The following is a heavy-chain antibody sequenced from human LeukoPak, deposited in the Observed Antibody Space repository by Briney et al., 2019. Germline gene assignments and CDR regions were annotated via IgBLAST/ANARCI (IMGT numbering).Heavy chain of an antibody. J-gene: IGHJ3*02. CDR3: ASVLTVTTRGAFDI. CDR2: ISAYNGNT. D-gene: IGHD4-17*01. CDR1: GYTFSSYS. Sequence: ASVKVSCKASGYTFSSYSISWVRQAPGQGLEWMGWISAYNGNTNYAQKLQGRVTMTTDTSTNTAYMELRSLRSDDTAVYYCASVLTVTTRGAFDIWGQGTMVTVSS. V-gene: IGHV1-18*01.